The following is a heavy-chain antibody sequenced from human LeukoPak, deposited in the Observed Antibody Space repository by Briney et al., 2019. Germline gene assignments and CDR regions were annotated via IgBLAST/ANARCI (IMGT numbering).Heavy chain of an antibody. J-gene: IGHJ4*02. CDR2: IYHSGST. CDR3: ARDHGLY. V-gene: IGHV4-38-2*02. Sequence: SETLSLTCTVSGYSISSGYYWGWIRQPPGKGLEWIGSIYHSGSTYYNPSLKSRVTISVDTSKNQFSLKLSSVTAADTAVYYCARDHGLYWGQGTLVTVSS. CDR1: GYSISSGYY.